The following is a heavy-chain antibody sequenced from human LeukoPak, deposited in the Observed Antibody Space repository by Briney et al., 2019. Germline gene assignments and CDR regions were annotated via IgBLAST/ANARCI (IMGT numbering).Heavy chain of an antibody. Sequence: SETLSLTCTISGGSISSYFWTWIRQPPGKGLEWIGYIYYSGSTNYNPSLKSRVTTSVDTSKNQFSLKLSSVTAADTAVYYCARVGQFDFAGMYVWGQGTTVTVSS. J-gene: IGHJ6*02. D-gene: IGHD3-10*01. CDR2: IYYSGST. CDR1: GGSISSYF. V-gene: IGHV4-59*01. CDR3: ARVGQFDFAGMYV.